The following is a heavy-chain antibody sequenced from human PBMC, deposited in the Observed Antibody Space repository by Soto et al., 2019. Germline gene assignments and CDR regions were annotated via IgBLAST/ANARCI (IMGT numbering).Heavy chain of an antibody. V-gene: IGHV1-8*01. Sequence: QVLLVQSGAEVKKPGASVKVSCKASGYTFTSYDINWVRQAAGQGLEWMGWMNPSSGNKAYAQNFQGRVTMTRNISTNTSYMELTSLRSEDTAAYYCARGVVPRGAFDIWGQGTMVTVTS. CDR2: MNPSSGNK. J-gene: IGHJ3*02. CDR3: ARGVVPRGAFDI. CDR1: GYTFTSYD. D-gene: IGHD2-15*01.